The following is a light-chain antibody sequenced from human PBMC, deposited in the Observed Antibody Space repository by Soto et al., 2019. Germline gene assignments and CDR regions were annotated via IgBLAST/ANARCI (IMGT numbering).Light chain of an antibody. CDR2: DAS. J-gene: IGKJ5*01. Sequence: EIVLTQSPATLSLSPGERATLSCRASQSVSSYLAWYQHKPGQAPRLLIYDASNRATGIPARFSGSGSGTDFPLTISSLLPEDCAVYYCHHRSNWPFTFGQGTRLEIK. CDR3: HHRSNWPFT. V-gene: IGKV3-11*01. CDR1: QSVSSY.